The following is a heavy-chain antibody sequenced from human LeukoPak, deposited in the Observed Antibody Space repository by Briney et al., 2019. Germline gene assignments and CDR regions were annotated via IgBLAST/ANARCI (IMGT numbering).Heavy chain of an antibody. D-gene: IGHD3-22*01. Sequence: GASVKVSCKASGYTFTSYGISWVRQAPGQGLEWMGWISAYNGNTNYAQKLQGRVTMTTDTSTSTAYMELRSLRSDDTAVYYCARDRDQDCYDSSGLDFDYWGQGTLVTVSS. CDR3: ARDRDQDCYDSSGLDFDY. J-gene: IGHJ4*02. CDR2: ISAYNGNT. CDR1: GYTFTSYG. V-gene: IGHV1-18*01.